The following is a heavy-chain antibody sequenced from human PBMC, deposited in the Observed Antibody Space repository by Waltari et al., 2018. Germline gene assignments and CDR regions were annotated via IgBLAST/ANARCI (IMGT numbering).Heavy chain of an antibody. V-gene: IGHV3-7*01. CDR1: GFILSRYW. J-gene: IGHJ3*02. D-gene: IGHD3-22*01. CDR3: ARDQWFAFDI. CDR2: IMTDGSEE. Sequence: EVQLVESGGGLVRPGGSLRLSWAASGFILSRYWMSWVRQAPGKGPEWVANIMTDGSEEYYVDSVRGRFTISRDNAKNSLYLQMNSLRPEDTAVYYCARDQWFAFDIWGHGTMVTVSS.